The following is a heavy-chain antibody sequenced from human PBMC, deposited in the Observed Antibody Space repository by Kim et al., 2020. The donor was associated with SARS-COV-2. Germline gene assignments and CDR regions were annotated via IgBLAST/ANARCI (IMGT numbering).Heavy chain of an antibody. Sequence: GKGLEWVPGISGGGSSTYYADSVNGRLTICRDNSRNTLFLQINGLRGEDTAIHYCAKVGARHPEYYGKDVWGQGTTVTVSS. V-gene: IGHV3-23*01. CDR3: AKVGARHPEYYGKDV. J-gene: IGHJ6*02. CDR2: ISGGGSST. D-gene: IGHD3-16*01.